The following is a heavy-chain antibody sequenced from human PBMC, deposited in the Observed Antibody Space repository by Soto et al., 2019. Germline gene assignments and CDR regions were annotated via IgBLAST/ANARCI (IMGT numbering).Heavy chain of an antibody. CDR3: ALQGIAAAAAYSYGMEV. D-gene: IGHD6-13*01. CDR2: IIPIFGTA. J-gene: IGHJ6*02. CDR1: GGTFSSYA. V-gene: IGHV1-69*12. Sequence: QVQLVQSGAEVKKPGSSVKVSCKASGGTFSSYAISWVRQAPGQGLEWMGGIIPIFGTANYAQKFQGRVTITADESTSTAYMAMSSLRSEETAVYYCALQGIAAAAAYSYGMEVWGQGTTVTVSS.